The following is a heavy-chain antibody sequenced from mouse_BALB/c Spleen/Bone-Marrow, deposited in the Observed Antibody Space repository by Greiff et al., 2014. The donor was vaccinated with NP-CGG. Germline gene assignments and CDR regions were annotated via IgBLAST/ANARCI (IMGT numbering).Heavy chain of an antibody. CDR2: IWSDGST. CDR3: ARNPYGNYAMDY. V-gene: IGHV2-6*02. Sequence: VQLQQSGPGLVAPSQSLSITCTVSGFSLTTYGVHWVRQPPGKGLERLVVIWSDGSTTYNSALKSRLSISKDNSKSQVFLKMNSLQTDDTAMYYCARNPYGNYAMDYWGQGTSVTVSS. J-gene: IGHJ4*01. D-gene: IGHD2-10*02. CDR1: GFSLTTYG.